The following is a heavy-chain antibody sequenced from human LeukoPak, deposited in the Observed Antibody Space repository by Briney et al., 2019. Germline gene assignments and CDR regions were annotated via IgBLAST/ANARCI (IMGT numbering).Heavy chain of an antibody. CDR3: ARDLLRKGVIPYGMDV. D-gene: IGHD3-16*02. J-gene: IGHJ6*02. V-gene: IGHV4-31*03. CDR1: GGSISSSGYY. Sequence: SETLFLTCTVSGGSISSSGYYWSWIRQHPGNGLEWIGYIYYSGSTYYNPSLKSRVTISVDTSKNQFSLKLSSVTAADTAVYYCARDLLRKGVIPYGMDVWGQGTTVTVSS. CDR2: IYYSGST.